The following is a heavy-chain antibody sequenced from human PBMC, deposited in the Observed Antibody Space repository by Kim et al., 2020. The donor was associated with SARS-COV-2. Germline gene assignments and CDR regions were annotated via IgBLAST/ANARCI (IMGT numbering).Heavy chain of an antibody. Sequence: SETLSLTCTVSGGSISSYYWSWIRQPPGKGLEWIGYIYYSGSTNYNPSLKSRVTISVDTSKNQFSLKLSSVTAADTAVYYCARGIVVALGDAFDIWGQGTMVTVSS. CDR3: ARGIVVALGDAFDI. D-gene: IGHD3-22*01. V-gene: IGHV4-59*01. CDR2: IYYSGST. CDR1: GGSISSYY. J-gene: IGHJ3*02.